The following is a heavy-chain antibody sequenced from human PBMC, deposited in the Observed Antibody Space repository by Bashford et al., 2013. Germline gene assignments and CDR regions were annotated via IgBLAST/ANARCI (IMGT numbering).Heavy chain of an antibody. V-gene: IGHV3-48*03. J-gene: IGHJ4*02. CDR2: IGKSGTAK. D-gene: IGHD3-3*01. CDR3: AREGEYDFWSLDY. Sequence: VRQAPGKGLEWVSYIGKSGTAKYYADSMKGRFTISRDNAKNSLYLQMSSLRAEDTAVYYCAREGEYDFWSLDYWGQGTLVTVSS.